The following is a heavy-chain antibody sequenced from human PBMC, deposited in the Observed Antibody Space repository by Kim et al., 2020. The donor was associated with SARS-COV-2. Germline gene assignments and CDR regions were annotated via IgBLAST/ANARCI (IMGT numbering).Heavy chain of an antibody. V-gene: IGHV1-24*01. CDR2: FDSEDGET. D-gene: IGHD3-9*01. CDR1: GYTLTELS. Sequence: ASVKVSCKVSGYTLTELSMHWVRQAPGKGLERMGGFDSEDGETIYAQKIQGRVIMTEDTSTDTAYMVVSRLRSEDTAVYYCATGAYYDILTGYYYYMDVW. CDR3: ATGAYYDILTGYYYYMDV. J-gene: IGHJ6*03.